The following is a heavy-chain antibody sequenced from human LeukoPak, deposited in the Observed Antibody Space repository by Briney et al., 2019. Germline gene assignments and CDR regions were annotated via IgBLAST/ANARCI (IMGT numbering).Heavy chain of an antibody. J-gene: IGHJ4*02. V-gene: IGHV3-7*01. CDR2: IKQDGSEK. CDR3: ASYNWNYPLDDY. Sequence: PGGSLRLSCGASGFTFSSYWMSWVRQAPGKGLEWVANIKQDGSEKYYVDSVKGRFTISRDNAKNSLYLQMNSLRAEDTAVYYCASYNWNYPLDDYWGQGTLVTVSS. D-gene: IGHD1-7*01. CDR1: GFTFSSYW.